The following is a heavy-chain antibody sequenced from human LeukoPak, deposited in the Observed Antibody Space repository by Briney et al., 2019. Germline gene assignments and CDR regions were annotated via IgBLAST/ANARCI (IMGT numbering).Heavy chain of an antibody. CDR1: GFTFSTYS. J-gene: IGHJ4*02. D-gene: IGHD3-22*01. CDR2: IKQDGSEK. V-gene: IGHV3-7*03. CDR3: AKDPVADYYDSSGPPYYFDY. Sequence: PGGSLRLSCAASGFTFSTYSMTWVRQAPGKGLEWVANIKQDGSEKYYVDSVKGRFTISRDNSKNTLYLQMNSLRAEDAAVYYCAKDPVADYYDSSGPPYYFDYWGQGTLVTVSS.